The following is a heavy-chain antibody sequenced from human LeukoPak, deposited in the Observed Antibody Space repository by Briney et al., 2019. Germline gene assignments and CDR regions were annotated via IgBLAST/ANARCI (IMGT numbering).Heavy chain of an antibody. D-gene: IGHD5-24*01. J-gene: IGHJ4*02. CDR2: IIPIFGTA. Sequence: GASVKVSCKASGGTFSSYAISWVRQAPGQGLEWMGGIIPIFGTANYAQKFQGRVTITADESTSTAYMELSSLRSEDTAVYYCARDSVGDGYNYYFDYWGQGTLVTVSS. CDR3: ARDSVGDGYNYYFDY. CDR1: GGTFSSYA. V-gene: IGHV1-69*13.